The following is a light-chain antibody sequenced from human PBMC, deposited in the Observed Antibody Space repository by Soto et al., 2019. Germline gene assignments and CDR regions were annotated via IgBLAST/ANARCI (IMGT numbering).Light chain of an antibody. J-gene: IGLJ2*01. CDR3: SSYTGSSTVV. CDR2: DVS. CDR1: SSDVGGYNY. V-gene: IGLV2-14*01. Sequence: QSVLTQPASVSGSPGQAITISCTGTSSDVGGYNYVSWYQQHPGKAPKLMIYDVSNRPSGVSNRVSGSKSGNTASLTISGLQAEDEADYYCSSYTGSSTVVFGGGTKLTV.